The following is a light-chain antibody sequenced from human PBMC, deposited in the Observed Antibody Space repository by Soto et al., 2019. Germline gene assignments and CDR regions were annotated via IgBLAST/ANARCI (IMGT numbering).Light chain of an antibody. CDR1: QSISSY. J-gene: IGKJ4*02. CDR2: AAS. Sequence: DIQMTQSPSSLSASVGDRVTITCRASQSISSYLNWYQQKPGKAPKLLIYAASSLQSGVPSRFSGSGSGTDFTHTISSLQPEDFATYYCQQNYSPPLTFGGGTKVELK. V-gene: IGKV1-39*01. CDR3: QQNYSPPLT.